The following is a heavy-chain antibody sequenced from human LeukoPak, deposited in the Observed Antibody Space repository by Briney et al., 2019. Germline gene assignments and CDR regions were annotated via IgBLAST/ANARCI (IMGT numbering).Heavy chain of an antibody. CDR3: ARGGLGYCSSTSCYENYYYGMDV. J-gene: IGHJ6*04. CDR2: IIPIFGTA. V-gene: IGHV1-69*13. CDR1: GGTCSSYA. D-gene: IGHD2-2*01. Sequence: ASVKVSYKASGGTCSSYAISWVRQATGQGLEWMGGIIPIFGTANYAQKFQGRVTITADESTSTAYMELSSLRSEDTAVYYCARGGLGYCSSTSCYENYYYGMDVWGKGTTVTVSS.